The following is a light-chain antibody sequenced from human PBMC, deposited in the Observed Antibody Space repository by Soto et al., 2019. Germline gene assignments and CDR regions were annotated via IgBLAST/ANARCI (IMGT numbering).Light chain of an antibody. J-gene: IGLJ2*01. CDR2: DVT. Sequence: QSVLTQPASVSGSPGQSITISCTGTTNDVGRYYYVSWYQHHPGKAPQLMIYDVTNRPSGVSNRFSGSKSGNTASLIISGLQAEDEATYYCGSYTSFNTVVFGGGTKLTVL. CDR1: TNDVGRYYY. CDR3: GSYTSFNTVV. V-gene: IGLV2-14*03.